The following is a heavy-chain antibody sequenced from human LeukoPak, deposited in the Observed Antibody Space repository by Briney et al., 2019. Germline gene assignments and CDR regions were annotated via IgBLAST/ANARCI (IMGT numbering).Heavy chain of an antibody. CDR3: ATLHMVGATTGFDY. CDR1: GGSFSGYY. CDR2: INHSGST. V-gene: IGHV4-34*01. J-gene: IGHJ4*02. D-gene: IGHD1-26*01. Sequence: SETLSLTCAVYGGSFSGYYWSWIRQPPGKGLEWIGEINHSGSTNYNPSLKSRVTISVDTSKNQFSLKLSSVTAADTAVYYCATLHMVGATTGFDYWGQGTLVTVSS.